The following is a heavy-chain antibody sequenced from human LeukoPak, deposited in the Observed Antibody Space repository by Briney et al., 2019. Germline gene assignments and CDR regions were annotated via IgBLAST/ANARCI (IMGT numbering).Heavy chain of an antibody. CDR1: GGTFSSYA. CDR2: VIPIFGTA. J-gene: IGHJ4*02. V-gene: IGHV1-69*13. D-gene: IGHD5-24*01. CDR3: ARVAMATRRYFDY. Sequence: ASVTVSCKASGGTFSSYAISWVRQAPGQGLEWMGGVIPIFGTANYAQECQGRVTITADESTSPAYMELSSLRSEDTAVYYCARVAMATRRYFDYWGQGTLVTVSS.